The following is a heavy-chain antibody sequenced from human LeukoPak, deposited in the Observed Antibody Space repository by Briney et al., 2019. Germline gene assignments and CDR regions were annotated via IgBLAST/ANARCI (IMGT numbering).Heavy chain of an antibody. CDR2: IYYSGST. CDR1: GGSISSGGYS. Sequence: SETLSLTCTVSGGSISSGGYSWSWIRQHPGKGLEWIGYIYYSGSTYYNPSLKSRVTISVDTSKNQFSLKLSSVTAADTAIYYCASGGGGGPFPCDYWGQGTLVTVSS. CDR3: ASGGGGGPFPCDY. D-gene: IGHD3-16*01. V-gene: IGHV4-31*03. J-gene: IGHJ4*02.